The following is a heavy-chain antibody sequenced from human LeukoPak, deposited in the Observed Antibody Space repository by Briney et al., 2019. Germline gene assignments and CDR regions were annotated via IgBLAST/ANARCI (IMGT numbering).Heavy chain of an antibody. J-gene: IGHJ5*02. D-gene: IGHD1-26*01. CDR3: ARHEYSGSYYGLSWFDP. CDR2: IYYSGST. Sequence: SETLSLTCTVSGGSLSSSGYYWGWIRQPPGKGLEWIASIYYSGSTYYNPSLKSRVTISVDTPKNQLSLKLSSLTAADTAVYYCARHEYSGSYYGLSWFDPWGQGTLVTVSS. V-gene: IGHV4-39*01. CDR1: GGSLSSSGYY.